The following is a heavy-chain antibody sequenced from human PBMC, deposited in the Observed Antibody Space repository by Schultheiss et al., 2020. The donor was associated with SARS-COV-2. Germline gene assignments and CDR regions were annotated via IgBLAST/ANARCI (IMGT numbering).Heavy chain of an antibody. Sequence: GGSLRLSCAASGFTFSSYAMHWVRQAPGKGLEWVAVISYDGSNKYYADSVKGHFTISRDNSKSTLYLQVNSLRAEDTAVYYCARGKLAVGGIDYWGQGTLVTVSS. CDR2: ISYDGSNK. D-gene: IGHD6-19*01. V-gene: IGHV3-30*04. CDR1: GFTFSSYA. J-gene: IGHJ4*02. CDR3: ARGKLAVGGIDY.